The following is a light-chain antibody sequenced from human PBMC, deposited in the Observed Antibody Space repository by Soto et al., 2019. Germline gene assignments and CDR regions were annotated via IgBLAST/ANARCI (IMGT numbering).Light chain of an antibody. V-gene: IGKV1-33*01. CDR2: DAS. CDR3: QQYDNLPYT. Sequence: DIQMTQSPSSLSASVGDRVTITCQASQDISNYLNWYQQKPGTAPKLLIYDASNLETGVPSRFSGSGSGTDFTFTISSLQPEDVATYCCQQYDNLPYTFGQGIKLEIK. CDR1: QDISNY. J-gene: IGKJ2*01.